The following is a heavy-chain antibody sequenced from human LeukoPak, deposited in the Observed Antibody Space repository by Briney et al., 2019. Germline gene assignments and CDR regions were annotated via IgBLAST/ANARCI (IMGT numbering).Heavy chain of an antibody. D-gene: IGHD3-10*01. Sequence: PSETLSLTCAVYGGSFSGYYWSWIRQPPRKGREWIGEINHSGSTNYNPSLKSRVTISVDTSKNQFSLKLSSVTAADTAVYYCARGLMVRGVIWGSSGDYFDYWGQGALVTVSS. CDR2: INHSGST. V-gene: IGHV4-34*01. CDR3: ARGLMVRGVIWGSSGDYFDY. CDR1: GGSFSGYY. J-gene: IGHJ4*02.